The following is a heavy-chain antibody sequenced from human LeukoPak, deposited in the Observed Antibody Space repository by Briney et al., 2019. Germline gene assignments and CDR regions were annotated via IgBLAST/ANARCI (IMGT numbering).Heavy chain of an antibody. CDR1: GFTFSSYS. D-gene: IGHD3-3*01. Sequence: GGSLRLSCAASGFTFSSYSMNWVRQAPGKGLEWVSSISSSSSYIYYADSVKGRFTISRDNAKNSLYLQMNSLRAEDTAVYYCARGPFLEWSMEGYWGQGTLVTVSS. CDR2: ISSSSSYI. J-gene: IGHJ4*02. V-gene: IGHV3-21*01. CDR3: ARGPFLEWSMEGY.